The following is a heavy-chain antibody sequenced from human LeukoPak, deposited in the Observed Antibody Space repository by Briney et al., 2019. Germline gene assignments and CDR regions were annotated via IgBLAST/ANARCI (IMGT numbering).Heavy chain of an antibody. CDR3: ARSPRGGSGRYYFDY. CDR2: IYYSGST. D-gene: IGHD3-16*01. CDR1: GGSISSYY. J-gene: IGHJ4*02. Sequence: SETLSLTCTVSGGSISSYYWSWLRQPPGKGLEWTGYIYYSGSTNYNPSLKSRVTISVDTSKNQFSLKLSSVTAADTAVYYCARSPRGGSGRYYFDYWGQGTLVTVSS. V-gene: IGHV4-59*08.